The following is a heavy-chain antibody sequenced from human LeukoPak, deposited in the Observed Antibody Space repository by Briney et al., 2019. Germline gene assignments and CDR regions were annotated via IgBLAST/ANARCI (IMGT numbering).Heavy chain of an antibody. J-gene: IGHJ4*02. CDR1: GFTFSSYW. Sequence: GGSLRLSCAASGFTFSSYWMHWVRQAPGKGLVWVPRINSDGSSTSYADSVKGRFTISRDNAKNTLYLQMNSLRAEDTAVYYCARAGMVRGVQDFDYWGRGTLVTVSS. V-gene: IGHV3-74*01. CDR3: ARAGMVRGVQDFDY. CDR2: INSDGSST. D-gene: IGHD3-10*01.